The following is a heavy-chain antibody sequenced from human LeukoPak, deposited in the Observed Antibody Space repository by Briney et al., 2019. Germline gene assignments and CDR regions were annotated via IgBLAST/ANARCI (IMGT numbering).Heavy chain of an antibody. D-gene: IGHD3-22*01. J-gene: IGHJ5*02. CDR1: GGSFSGYY. CDR3: ARGHKNYYDSSGYANQFDP. CDR2: INHSGST. Sequence: PSETLSLTCAVYGGSFSGYYWSWIRQPPGKGLEWIGEINHSGSTNYNPSLKSRVTISVDTSKNQFSLKLSSVTAADTAVYYCARGHKNYYDSSGYANQFDPWGQGTLVTVSS. V-gene: IGHV4-34*01.